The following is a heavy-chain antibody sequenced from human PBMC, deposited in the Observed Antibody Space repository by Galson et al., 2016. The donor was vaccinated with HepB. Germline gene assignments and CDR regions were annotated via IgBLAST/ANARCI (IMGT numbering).Heavy chain of an antibody. D-gene: IGHD3-9*01. Sequence: TLSLTCTVSSGSISSGGYYWSWIRQHPGKGLEWIGYIYFSGTTSYNPSLKSRVTISLDTSKNRFSLKLTSVTAADTAVYFCASNLIGPHYFDYWGQGTLVTVSS. CDR2: IYFSGTT. CDR1: SGSISSGGYY. J-gene: IGHJ4*02. CDR3: ASNLIGPHYFDY. V-gene: IGHV4-31*03.